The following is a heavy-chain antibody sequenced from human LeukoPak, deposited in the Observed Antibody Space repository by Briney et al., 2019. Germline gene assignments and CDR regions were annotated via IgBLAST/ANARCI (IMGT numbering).Heavy chain of an antibody. CDR1: GFTFSSYS. D-gene: IGHD2-8*01. Sequence: PGGSLRLSGAASGFTFSSYSMNWVRQAPGKGLEWVSSISSSSSYIYYADSVKGRFTVSRDNAKSSLYLQMNSLRAEDTAICYCAGRDCTNGLCQIDYWGQGTLVTVSS. J-gene: IGHJ4*02. V-gene: IGHV3-21*01. CDR2: ISSSSSYI. CDR3: AGRDCTNGLCQIDY.